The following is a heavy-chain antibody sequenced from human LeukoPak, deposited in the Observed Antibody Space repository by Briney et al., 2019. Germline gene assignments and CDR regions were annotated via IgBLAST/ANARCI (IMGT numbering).Heavy chain of an antibody. CDR2: INHSGST. Sequence: SETLSLTCAVYGGSFSGYYWSWIRQPPGKGLEWIGEINHSGSTNYNPSLKSRVTISVDTSKNQFSLKLSSVTAADTAVYYCARALHGPTTAVSNYWGQGTLVTVSS. CDR3: ARALHGPTTAVSNY. V-gene: IGHV4-34*01. J-gene: IGHJ4*02. CDR1: GGSFSGYY. D-gene: IGHD4-17*01.